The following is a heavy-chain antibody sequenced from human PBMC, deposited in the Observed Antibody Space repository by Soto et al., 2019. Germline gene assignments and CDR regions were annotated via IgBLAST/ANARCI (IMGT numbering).Heavy chain of an antibody. Sequence: GGSLRLSCAASGFTFSSYAMSWVRQAPGKGLEWVSAISGSGGSTYYADSVKGRFTISRDNSKNTLYLQLNSLRAEDTAVYYCAKDRGGYDFLPFDYWGQGTLVTVSS. D-gene: IGHD5-12*01. CDR3: AKDRGGYDFLPFDY. CDR2: ISGSGGST. J-gene: IGHJ4*02. V-gene: IGHV3-23*01. CDR1: GFTFSSYA.